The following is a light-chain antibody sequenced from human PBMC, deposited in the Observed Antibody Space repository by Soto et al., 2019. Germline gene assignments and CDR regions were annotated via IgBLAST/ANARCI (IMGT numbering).Light chain of an antibody. CDR2: GAS. V-gene: IGKV3-15*01. Sequence: EIGMTQSPATLSVSPGERATLSCRASQSININLALYQHKPGQSPRLLISGASSRATGLPARISGSGSGNEVTIIISSLQPEDSSVYYCQQYDNWPINFGQGTRLEIK. J-gene: IGKJ5*01. CDR1: QSININ. CDR3: QQYDNWPIN.